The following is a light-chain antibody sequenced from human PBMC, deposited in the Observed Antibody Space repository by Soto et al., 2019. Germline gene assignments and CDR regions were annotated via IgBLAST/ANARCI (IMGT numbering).Light chain of an antibody. V-gene: IGKV3-15*01. CDR3: QQYNTFPRT. Sequence: IVMTKSPATLPMSLGERVTLSYRASQSVSSNLAWYQQKPGQAPRLLIYGASTRATGIPARFSGSGSGTKFTLTIGSLQSEDFAVYYCQQYNTFPRTFGQGTKVDI. CDR1: QSVSSN. CDR2: GAS. J-gene: IGKJ1*01.